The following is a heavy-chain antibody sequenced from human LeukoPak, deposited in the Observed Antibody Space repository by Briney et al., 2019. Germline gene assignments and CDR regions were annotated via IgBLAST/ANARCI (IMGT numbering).Heavy chain of an antibody. CDR3: YVELSSNWFDP. D-gene: IGHD5-24*01. J-gene: IGHJ5*02. V-gene: IGHV3-23*01. Sequence: GGSLRLSCAASGFIFSSYAMSWVRQAPGKGLEWVSGTSGSGDNTYYADSVKGRFTISRDNAKNTLYLQMNSLRAEDTAIYYCYVELSSNWFDPWGQGALVTVSS. CDR2: TSGSGDNT. CDR1: GFIFSSYA.